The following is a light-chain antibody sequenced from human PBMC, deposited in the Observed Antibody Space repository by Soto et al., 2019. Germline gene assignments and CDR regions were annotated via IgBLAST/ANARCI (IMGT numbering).Light chain of an antibody. CDR1: QSISHW. Sequence: DIQMTQSPSTLSASVGDRVTITCRASQSISHWLAWYQQKPGKAPKLLIYKASSLESGDPSRFSGSGSGTEFTLTISSLQPDDFAPYYCQQYNSYPLTFGGGTKVEIK. J-gene: IGKJ4*01. CDR3: QQYNSYPLT. CDR2: KAS. V-gene: IGKV1-5*03.